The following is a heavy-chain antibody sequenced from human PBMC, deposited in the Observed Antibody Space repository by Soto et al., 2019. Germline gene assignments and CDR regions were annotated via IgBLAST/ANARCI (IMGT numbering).Heavy chain of an antibody. CDR1: GGSFSGYY. Sequence: QVQLQQWGAGLLKPSEPLSPTCAVSGGSFSGYYWSWIRHPPGKGLEWIGEINHSGSTNYNPSLKSRVTISVDTSKNQFSPKLSSVSAADTAVYYCARGKITAAADNWFDPWGQGTLVTVSS. D-gene: IGHD6-13*01. V-gene: IGHV4-34*01. J-gene: IGHJ5*02. CDR2: INHSGST. CDR3: ARGKITAAADNWFDP.